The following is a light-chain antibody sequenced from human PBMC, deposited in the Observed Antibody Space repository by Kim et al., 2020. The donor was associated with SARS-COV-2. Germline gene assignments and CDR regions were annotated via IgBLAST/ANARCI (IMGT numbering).Light chain of an antibody. V-gene: IGKV4-1*01. Sequence: AWSMGGRATFNCKSSQSVSNKLVWYQQKPGQPPKLLIRWSSDRESGVPDRFSGSGSGTDFTLSISSLQAEDVAVYHCQQYHDLPYTFGQGTKLEI. CDR3: QQYHDLPYT. CDR2: WSS. J-gene: IGKJ2*01. CDR1: QSVSNK.